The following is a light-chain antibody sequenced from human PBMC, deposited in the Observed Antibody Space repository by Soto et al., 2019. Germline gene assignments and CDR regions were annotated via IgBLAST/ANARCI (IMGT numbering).Light chain of an antibody. V-gene: IGLV2-14*02. Sequence: QSALTQPASVSGSPGQSITISCTGTSSDVGNYNLVSWYQHHPGKAPKLMIYEATARPSGVSNRYSGSKSGNSASLTISGLQADDEADYYCCSLTTSHTYVFGSGTKLTVL. CDR3: CSLTTSHTYV. CDR1: SSDVGNYNL. CDR2: EAT. J-gene: IGLJ1*01.